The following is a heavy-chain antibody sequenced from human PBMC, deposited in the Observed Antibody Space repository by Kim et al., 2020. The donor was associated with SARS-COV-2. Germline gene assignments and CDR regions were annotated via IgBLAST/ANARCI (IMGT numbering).Heavy chain of an antibody. D-gene: IGHD2-21*02. CDR2: IKQDGSEK. Sequence: GGSLRLSCAASGFTFSSYWMSWVRQAPGKGLEWVANIKQDGSEKYYVDSVKGRFTISRDNAKNSLYLQMNSLRADDTAVYYCARDLFREAYCGGDCYALIGYWGQGTLVTVSS. V-gene: IGHV3-7*01. CDR1: GFTFSSYW. CDR3: ARDLFREAYCGGDCYALIGY. J-gene: IGHJ4*02.